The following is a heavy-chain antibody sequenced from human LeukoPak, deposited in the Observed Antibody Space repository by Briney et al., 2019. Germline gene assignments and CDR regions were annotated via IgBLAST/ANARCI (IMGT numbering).Heavy chain of an antibody. CDR3: AREKNYYDSSGYYYDY. J-gene: IGHJ4*02. V-gene: IGHV1-18*04. CDR2: ISAYNGNT. CDR1: GYTFTGYY. D-gene: IGHD3-22*01. Sequence: GASVKVSCKASGYTFTGYYLHWVRQAPGQGLEWMGWISAYNGNTNYAQKLQGRVTMTTDTSTSTAYMELRSLRSDDTAVYYCAREKNYYDSSGYYYDYWGQGTLVTVSS.